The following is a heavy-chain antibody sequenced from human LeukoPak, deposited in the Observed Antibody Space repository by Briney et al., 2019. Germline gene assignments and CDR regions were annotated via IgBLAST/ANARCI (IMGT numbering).Heavy chain of an antibody. J-gene: IGHJ6*03. CDR3: AREAATPGYYYYYMDV. Sequence: QPGGSLRLSCAASGFTVSSNYMSWVRQAPGKGLEWVSVIYSGGSTYYADSVKGRSTISRDNSKNTLYLQMNSLRAEDTAVYYCAREAATPGYYYYYMDVWGKGTTVTISS. CDR2: IYSGGST. D-gene: IGHD2-15*01. V-gene: IGHV3-53*01. CDR1: GFTVSSNY.